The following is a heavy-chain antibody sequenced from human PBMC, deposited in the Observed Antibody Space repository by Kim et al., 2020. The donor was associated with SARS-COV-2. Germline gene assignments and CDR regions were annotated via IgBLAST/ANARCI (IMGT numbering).Heavy chain of an antibody. CDR2: IYYSGST. J-gene: IGHJ4*02. CDR1: GGSISSGGYY. V-gene: IGHV4-31*03. Sequence: SETLSLTCTVSGGSISSGGYYWSWIRQHPGKGLEWIGYIYYSGSTYYNPSLKSRVTISVDTSKNQFSLKLSSVTAADTAVYYCARGVDTMIVVVTQGEYYFDYWGQGTLVTVSS. CDR3: ARGVDTMIVVVTQGEYYFDY. D-gene: IGHD3-22*01.